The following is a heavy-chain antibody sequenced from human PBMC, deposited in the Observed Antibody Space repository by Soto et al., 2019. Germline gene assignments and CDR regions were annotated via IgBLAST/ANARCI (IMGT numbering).Heavy chain of an antibody. CDR3: AVVDSTGNWFDP. CDR1: GGSISSSDFY. V-gene: IGHV4-39*01. D-gene: IGHD6-25*01. Sequence: SETLSLTCTVSGGSISSSDFYWGWLRQTPGKGLEFIGSMYYSGTTYYNPSLKSRVTISVDTSRNQFTLKLISVTAADTAVYYCAVVDSTGNWFDPWGEGALVTVSS. CDR2: MYYSGTT. J-gene: IGHJ5*02.